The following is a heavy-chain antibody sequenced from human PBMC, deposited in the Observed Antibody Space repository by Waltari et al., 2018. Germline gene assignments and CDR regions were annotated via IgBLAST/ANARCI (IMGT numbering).Heavy chain of an antibody. CDR2: INAGNGNT. CDR1: GYTFTSYA. J-gene: IGHJ4*02. Sequence: QVQLVQSGAEVKKPGASVKVSCKASGYTFTSYAMHWVRRAPGQRVEWMGWINAGNGNTEYSQECQGRVTINRDTSASTAYMELSSRRSEDMAVYYCARGYDSSGYLFDYWGQGTLVTVSS. D-gene: IGHD3-22*01. CDR3: ARGYDSSGYLFDY. V-gene: IGHV1-3*03.